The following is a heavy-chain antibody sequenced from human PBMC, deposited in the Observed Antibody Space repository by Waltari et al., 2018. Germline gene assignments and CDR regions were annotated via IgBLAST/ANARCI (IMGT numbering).Heavy chain of an antibody. J-gene: IGHJ3*02. V-gene: IGHV1-69*01. CDR3: ARGKSRLSGGAFDI. Sequence: QVQLVQSGAEVKKPGSSVKVSCKASGGTFSSYAISWVRQAPGQGLEWMGGIIPIFGTANYEQKFQGRVTITADESTSTAYMELSSLRAEDTAVYYCARGKSRLSGGAFDIWGQGTMVTVSS. CDR1: GGTFSSYA. CDR2: IIPIFGTA. D-gene: IGHD7-27*01.